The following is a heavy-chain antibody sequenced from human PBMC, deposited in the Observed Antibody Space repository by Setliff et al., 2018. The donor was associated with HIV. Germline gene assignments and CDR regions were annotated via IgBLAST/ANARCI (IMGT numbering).Heavy chain of an antibody. J-gene: IGHJ3*02. Sequence: ASVKVSCKTTGYTFSTYPMHWVRQAPGQRLEWMGWINTGNDNTRYSQKFQGRVTITRDTSASTAYMELSSLRSEDTAVYYCAINYAKLVLDAFDIWGQGTMVTVSS. CDR3: AINYAKLVLDAFDI. CDR1: GYTFSTYP. D-gene: IGHD6-13*01. CDR2: INTGNDNT. V-gene: IGHV1-3*04.